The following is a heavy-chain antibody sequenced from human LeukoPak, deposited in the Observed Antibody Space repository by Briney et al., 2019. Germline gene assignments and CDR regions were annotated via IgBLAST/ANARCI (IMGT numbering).Heavy chain of an antibody. CDR1: GATFSSYA. CDR2: IIPIFGTA. V-gene: IGHV1-69*13. D-gene: IGHD3-3*01. Sequence: SVKVSCKASGATFSSYAISWVRQAPGQGLEWMGGIIPIFGTANYAQKFQGRVTITADESTSTAYMELSSLRSEDTDVYYCARERITIFGTHGTYYYYGMDVWGQGTTVTVSS. J-gene: IGHJ6*02. CDR3: ARERITIFGTHGTYYYYGMDV.